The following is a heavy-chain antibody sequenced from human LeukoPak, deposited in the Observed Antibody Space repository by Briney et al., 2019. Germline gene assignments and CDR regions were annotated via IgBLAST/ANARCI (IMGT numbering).Heavy chain of an antibody. CDR1: GGSISSYY. CDR2: IYTSGGT. CDR3: ARGNIVVVFNWFDP. Sequence: SETLSLTCTVSGGSISSYYWSWIRQPAGKGLEWIGRIYTSGGTNYNPSLKSRVTISVDTSKNQFSLKLSSVTAADTAVYYCARGNIVVVFNWFDPWGQGILVTVSS. V-gene: IGHV4-4*07. J-gene: IGHJ5*02. D-gene: IGHD2-2*01.